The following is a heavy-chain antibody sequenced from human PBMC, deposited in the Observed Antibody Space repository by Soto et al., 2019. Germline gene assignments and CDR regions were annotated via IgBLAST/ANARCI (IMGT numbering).Heavy chain of an antibody. CDR1: GGSITSGDYY. D-gene: IGHD3-22*01. J-gene: IGHJ4*02. Sequence: QVQLQESGPGLVKPSQTLALTCPVSGGSITSGDYYWSWIRQHQGKGLEWIGYIYYSGSTNYNPSLQSRVTISVDTSKNQFSLRLSPVTAADTAVDYCARERYYFDSSISTPDYWGQGTLVTVSS. CDR2: IYYSGST. V-gene: IGHV4-31*03. CDR3: ARERYYFDSSISTPDY.